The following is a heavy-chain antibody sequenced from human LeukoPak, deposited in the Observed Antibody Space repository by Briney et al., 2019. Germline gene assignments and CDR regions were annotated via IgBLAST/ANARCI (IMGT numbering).Heavy chain of an antibody. D-gene: IGHD3-10*01. Sequence: GGSLRLSCAASGFIFSSYGMHWVRQAPGKGLEWVAFIRYDGSNKYYADSVKGRFTISRDNSKNTLYLQMNSLRAEDTAVYYCAKDAVRGVIRLYYFDYWGQGTLVTVSS. J-gene: IGHJ4*02. V-gene: IGHV3-30*02. CDR1: GFIFSSYG. CDR2: IRYDGSNK. CDR3: AKDAVRGVIRLYYFDY.